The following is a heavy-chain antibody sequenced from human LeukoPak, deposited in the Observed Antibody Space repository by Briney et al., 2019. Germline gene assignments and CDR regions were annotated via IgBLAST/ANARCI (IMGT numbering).Heavy chain of an antibody. CDR2: ISSSSRYI. V-gene: IGHV3-21*01. J-gene: IGHJ4*02. D-gene: IGHD3-10*01. CDR3: ARVLETYYYGSGTTSAVDY. Sequence: GGSLRLSCAASGFTFSSYSMNWVRQAPGKGLEWVSCISSSSRYIYYADSVKGRFTISRDNAKNSLNLQMNSLRAEDTAVYYCARVLETYYYGSGTTSAVDYWGQGTLVAVSS. CDR1: GFTFSSYS.